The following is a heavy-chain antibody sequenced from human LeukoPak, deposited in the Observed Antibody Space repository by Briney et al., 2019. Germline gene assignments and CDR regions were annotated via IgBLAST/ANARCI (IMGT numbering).Heavy chain of an antibody. D-gene: IGHD3-22*01. V-gene: IGHV3-23*01. J-gene: IGHJ5*02. CDR1: GFTFSDYY. CDR2: ISGSGGST. CDR3: AKAGEAIYYYDSSGFT. Sequence: LGGSLRLSCAASGFTFSDYYMSWVRQAPGKGLEWVSAISGSGGSTYYADSVKGRFTISRDNSKNTLYLQMNSLRAEDTAVYYCAKAGEAIYYYDSSGFTWGQGTLVTVSS.